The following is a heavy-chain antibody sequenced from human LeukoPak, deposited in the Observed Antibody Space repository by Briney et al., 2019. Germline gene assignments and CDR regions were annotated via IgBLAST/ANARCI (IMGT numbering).Heavy chain of an antibody. J-gene: IGHJ4*02. D-gene: IGHD1-26*01. CDR3: GSESRGRYFFDS. Sequence: KPGGSLRLSCAASGFTFSSYSMNWVRQAPGKGLEWVSSISSSSSYIYYADSVKGRFTISRDNAKNSLYLQMNSLRAEDTVVYYCGSESRGRYFFDSWGQGTLVTVSS. CDR2: ISSSSSYI. CDR1: GFTFSSYS. V-gene: IGHV3-21*01.